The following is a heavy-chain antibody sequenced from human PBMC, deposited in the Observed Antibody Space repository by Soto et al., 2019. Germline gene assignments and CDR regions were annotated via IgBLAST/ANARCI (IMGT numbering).Heavy chain of an antibody. CDR2: ISWTSGSK. Sequence: EVQLVESGGGLVQPGRSLRLSCAASGFTFDDYAMHWVRQAPGKGLEWVSGISWTSGSKGYADSVKGRFTISRDNAKNSLYLQMNSLRAEDTALYYCAKDKSSGWYDGAFDIWGQGTMVTVSS. V-gene: IGHV3-9*01. CDR1: GFTFDDYA. CDR3: AKDKSSGWYDGAFDI. J-gene: IGHJ3*02. D-gene: IGHD6-19*01.